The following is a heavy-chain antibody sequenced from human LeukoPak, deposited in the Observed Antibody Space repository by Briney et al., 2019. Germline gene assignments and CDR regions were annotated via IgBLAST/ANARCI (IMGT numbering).Heavy chain of an antibody. CDR2: IYHSGST. CDR1: GGSISRGGYS. CDR3: ARVRRITMIVDL. Sequence: SETLSLTCAVSGGSISRGGYSWSWIRQPPGKGPEWIGYIYHSGSTYYNPSLKSRVTISVDTSKNQFSLKLSSVTAADTAVYYCARVRRITMIVDLWGQGTLVTVSS. D-gene: IGHD3-22*01. J-gene: IGHJ5*02. V-gene: IGHV4-30-2*05.